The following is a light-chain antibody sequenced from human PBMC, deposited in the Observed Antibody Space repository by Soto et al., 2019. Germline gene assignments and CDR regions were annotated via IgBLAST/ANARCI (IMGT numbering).Light chain of an antibody. CDR2: DVS. J-gene: IGLJ1*01. CDR3: TSYTSSSTYV. Sequence: LTQPASVSGSPGQSIAISCTGTSSDVGGYKYVSWYQQHPGKAPKLMIYDVSNRPSGVSDRFSGSKSGNTASLTISGLQAEDEADYYCTSYTSSSTYVFGTGTKVTVL. V-gene: IGLV2-14*01. CDR1: SSDVGGYKY.